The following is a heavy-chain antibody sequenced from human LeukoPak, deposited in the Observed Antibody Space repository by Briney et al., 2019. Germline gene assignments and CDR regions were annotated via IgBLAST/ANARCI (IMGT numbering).Heavy chain of an antibody. CDR2: IYYSGST. CDR3: ARGHGGYYYYYYMDV. CDR1: GGSISSHY. Sequence: NASETLSLTCTASGGSISSHYWSWIRQPPGKGLEWIGYIYYSGSTNYNPSLKSRVTISVDTSKNQFSLKLSSVTAADTAVYCCARGHGGYYYYYYMDVWGKGTTVTVSS. V-gene: IGHV4-59*11. J-gene: IGHJ6*03. D-gene: IGHD2-15*01.